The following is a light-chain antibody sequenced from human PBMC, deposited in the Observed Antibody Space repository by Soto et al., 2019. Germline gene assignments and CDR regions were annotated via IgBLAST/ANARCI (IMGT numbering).Light chain of an antibody. V-gene: IGLV2-14*01. CDR2: DVS. CDR1: SSDVGGYNY. J-gene: IGLJ2*01. CDR3: SSYTSSSTVV. Sequence: QSVLTQPASVSGSPGQSITISCTGTSSDVGGYNYVSWCQQHPGKPPKLMIYDVSNRPSGVSNRFSGSKSGNTASLTISGLQAEDEADYYCSSYTSSSTVVFGGGTKLTVL.